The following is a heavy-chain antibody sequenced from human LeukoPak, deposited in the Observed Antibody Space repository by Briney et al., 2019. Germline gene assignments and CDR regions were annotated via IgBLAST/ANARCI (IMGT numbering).Heavy chain of an antibody. Sequence: SETLSLTCTVSGGSISSYYWSWIRQPAGKGLEWIGRVYTSGSTNANSSLKSRVTMSIDMSENQFSQKLSSVTAADTAVYYCARDNPPQYNSGWFAYWGQGTLVTVSS. CDR2: VYTSGST. J-gene: IGHJ4*02. CDR3: ARDNPPQYNSGWFAY. CDR1: GGSISSYY. V-gene: IGHV4-4*07. D-gene: IGHD6-19*01.